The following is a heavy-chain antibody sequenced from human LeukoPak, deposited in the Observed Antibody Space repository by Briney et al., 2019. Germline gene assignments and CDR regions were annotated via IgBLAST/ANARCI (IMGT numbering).Heavy chain of an antibody. Sequence: SETLSLTCSVSGYSISSNYNWAWIRQPPGKGLEWIGTFNPSGNTYYNPSLKSRVTISVDTSKNQFSLKLSSVTAADTAVYYCASWTTTNWFDPWGQGTLVTVSS. CDR1: GYSISSNYN. CDR2: FNPSGNT. J-gene: IGHJ5*02. V-gene: IGHV4-38-2*02. D-gene: IGHD3/OR15-3a*01. CDR3: ASWTTTNWFDP.